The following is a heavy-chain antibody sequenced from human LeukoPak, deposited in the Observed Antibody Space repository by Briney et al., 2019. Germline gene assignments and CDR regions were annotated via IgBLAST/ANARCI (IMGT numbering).Heavy chain of an antibody. V-gene: IGHV3-13*01. CDR2: IGTAANT. Sequence: PGRSLRLSCAASGFTFSSYDMYWVRQATGKGLEWVSTIGTAANTYYPDSVKGRFTISRENAKNSLYLQMISLTAGDTAVYYCARGYPSSYGSGSPVLDYWGQGTLVTVSS. CDR3: ARGYPSSYGSGSPVLDY. CDR1: GFTFSSYD. D-gene: IGHD3-10*01. J-gene: IGHJ4*02.